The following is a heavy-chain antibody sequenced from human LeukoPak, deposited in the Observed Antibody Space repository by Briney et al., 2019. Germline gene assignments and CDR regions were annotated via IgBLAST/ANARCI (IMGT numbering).Heavy chain of an antibody. CDR1: GFTFSSYA. J-gene: IGHJ4*02. V-gene: IGHV3-30*04. D-gene: IGHD1-26*01. Sequence: GGSLRLSCAASGFTFSSYAMHWVRQAPGKGLEWVAVISYDGSNKYYADSVKGRFTISRDNSKNTLYLQMNSLRAEDTAVYYCARDGNSGSYWLNYFDYWGQGTLVTVS. CDR3: ARDGNSGSYWLNYFDY. CDR2: ISYDGSNK.